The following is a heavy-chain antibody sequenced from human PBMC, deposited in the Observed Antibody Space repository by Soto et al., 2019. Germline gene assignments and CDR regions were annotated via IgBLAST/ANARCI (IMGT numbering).Heavy chain of an antibody. CDR1: GFTFSSYE. Sequence: PGGSLRLSCAASGFTFSSYEMNWVRQAPGKGLEWVSYISGSGSTIYYVDSVKGRFTISRDNAKNSLYLQMNSLRAEDTAVYYCARVGCSSTSCSNYYYGLDVWGRGATVTVSS. CDR2: ISGSGSTI. V-gene: IGHV3-48*03. J-gene: IGHJ6*02. CDR3: ARVGCSSTSCSNYYYGLDV. D-gene: IGHD2-2*01.